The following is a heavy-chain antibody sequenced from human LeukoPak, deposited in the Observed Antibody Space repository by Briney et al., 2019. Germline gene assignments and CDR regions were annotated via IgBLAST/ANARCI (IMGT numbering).Heavy chain of an antibody. Sequence: GGSLRLSCAASGFTFSSYAMSWVRQAPGRGLEWVSAISGSGGSTYYADSVKGRFTISRDNSKNTLYLQMNSLRAEDTAVYYCVFRAADIVVVPAARAFDYWGQGTLVTVSS. V-gene: IGHV3-23*01. CDR3: VFRAADIVVVPAARAFDY. J-gene: IGHJ4*02. CDR1: GFTFSSYA. CDR2: ISGSGGST. D-gene: IGHD2-2*01.